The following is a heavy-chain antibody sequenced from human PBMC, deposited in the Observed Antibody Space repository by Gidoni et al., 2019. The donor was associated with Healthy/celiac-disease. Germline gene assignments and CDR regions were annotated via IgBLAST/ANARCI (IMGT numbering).Heavy chain of an antibody. CDR1: GGSISSYY. D-gene: IGHD6-13*01. J-gene: IGHJ5*02. V-gene: IGHV4-59*01. CDR2: IYYSGST. Sequence: QVQLQESGPGLVKPSETLSLTCTVSGGSISSYYWSWLRQPPGKGLEWIGYIYYSGSTNYNPSLKSRVTISVDTSKNQFSLKLSSVTAADTAVYYCAREGASSWYTWFDPWGQGTLVTVSS. CDR3: AREGASSWYTWFDP.